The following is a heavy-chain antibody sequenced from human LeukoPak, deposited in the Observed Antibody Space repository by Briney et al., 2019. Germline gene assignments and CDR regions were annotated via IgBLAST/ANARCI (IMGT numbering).Heavy chain of an antibody. V-gene: IGHV1-69*04. CDR1: GGTFSSYA. CDR2: IIPILGIA. D-gene: IGHD5-12*01. CDR3: LLNSGYEPPHFFDY. J-gene: IGHJ4*02. Sequence: ASVKVSCKASGGTFSSYAISWVRQAPGQGLEWMGRIIPILGIANYAQKFQGRVTITADKSTSTAYMELSSLRSEDTAVYYCLLNSGYEPPHFFDYWGQGTLVTVSS.